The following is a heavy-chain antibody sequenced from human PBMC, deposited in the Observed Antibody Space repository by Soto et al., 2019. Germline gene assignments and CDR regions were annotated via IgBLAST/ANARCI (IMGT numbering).Heavy chain of an antibody. CDR2: ISYDGSDK. CDR3: AKALGELSPESYDY. CDR1: GFTFSSYA. Sequence: QVQLVESGGGVVQPGRSLRLSCAASGFTFSSYAMHWVRQAPGKGLEWVAVISYDGSDKYYADSVKGRFTISRDNSKNTLNLQMHSLGADDTAVYYCAKALGELSPESYDYWGQGTLITVSS. J-gene: IGHJ4*02. V-gene: IGHV3-30*18. D-gene: IGHD3-16*02.